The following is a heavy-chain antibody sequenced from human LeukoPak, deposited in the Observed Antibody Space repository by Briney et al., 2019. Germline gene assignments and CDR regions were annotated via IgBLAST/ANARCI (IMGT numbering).Heavy chain of an antibody. D-gene: IGHD3-3*01. V-gene: IGHV3-21*01. CDR3: AKIDDFWSGYYSFDY. J-gene: IGHJ4*02. CDR2: ISSSSSYI. CDR1: GFTFSSYS. Sequence: GGSLRLSCAASGFTFSSYSMNWVRQAPGKGLEWVSSISSSSSYIYYADSVKGRFTISRDNAKNSLYLQMNSLRAEDTAVYYCAKIDDFWSGYYSFDYWGQGTLVTASS.